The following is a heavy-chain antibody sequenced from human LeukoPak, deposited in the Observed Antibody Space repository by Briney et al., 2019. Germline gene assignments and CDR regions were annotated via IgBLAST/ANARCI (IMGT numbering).Heavy chain of an antibody. J-gene: IGHJ5*02. CDR3: ARYYYGSGSYPRSDNWFDP. CDR1: GGTFSSYA. CDR2: IIPIFCTA. Sequence: SVKVSCKASGGTFSSYAISWVRQAPGQGLEWMGGIIPIFCTANYAQKFQGRVTNTTDESTSTAYMELSSQRFEDTVVYYCARYYYGSGSYPRSDNWFDPWGQGTLVTVSS. D-gene: IGHD3-10*01. V-gene: IGHV1-69*05.